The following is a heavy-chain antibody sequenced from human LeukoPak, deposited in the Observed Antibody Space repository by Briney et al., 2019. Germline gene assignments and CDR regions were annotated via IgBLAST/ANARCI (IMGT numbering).Heavy chain of an antibody. CDR3: AKGYSSGWDYDY. CDR1: GFTFSSYA. D-gene: IGHD6-19*01. J-gene: IGHJ4*02. Sequence: GGSLRLSCAASGFTFSSYAMSWVRQAPGKGLEWVSAISGSGGSTYYADSVKGRFTISRDNSKNTLYLQMNSLRAEDRAVYYCAKGYSSGWDYDYWGQGTLVTVSS. CDR2: ISGSGGST. V-gene: IGHV3-23*01.